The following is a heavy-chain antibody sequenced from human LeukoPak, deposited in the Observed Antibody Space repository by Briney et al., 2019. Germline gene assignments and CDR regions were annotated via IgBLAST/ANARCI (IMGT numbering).Heavy chain of an antibody. CDR2: IYTSGST. CDR3: ARGSYDFWSGYSPLAEYFQH. J-gene: IGHJ1*01. V-gene: IGHV4-61*02. Sequence: PSETLSLTCTVSGGSISSGSYYWSWIRQPAGKGLEWIGRIYTSGSTNYNPSLKSRVTISVDTSKNQFSLKLSSVTAADTAVYYCARGSYDFWSGYSPLAEYFQHWGQGTLVTVSS. CDR1: GGSISSGSYY. D-gene: IGHD3-3*01.